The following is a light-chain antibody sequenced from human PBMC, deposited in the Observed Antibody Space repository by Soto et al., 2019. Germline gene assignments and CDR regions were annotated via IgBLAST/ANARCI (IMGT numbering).Light chain of an antibody. CDR1: QSISNY. CDR3: QQYYSYPT. CDR2: AAS. Sequence: DIQMTQSPSSLSASVGDRVTITCRASQSISNYLNWYQQKPGKAPKLLIYAASSLQSGVPSRFSGSGSGTDFTLTISCLQSEDFATYYCQQYYSYPTFGQGTKVDI. V-gene: IGKV1-39*01. J-gene: IGKJ1*01.